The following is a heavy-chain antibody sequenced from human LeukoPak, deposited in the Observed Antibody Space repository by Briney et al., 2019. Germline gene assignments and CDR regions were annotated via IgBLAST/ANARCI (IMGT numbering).Heavy chain of an antibody. CDR3: AKDAGTAAGGRGYFDY. Sequence: GGSLRLSCAASGFTFSGYAMSWVRQAPGKGPEWVSIISGSGTTTYYADSVKGRFTISRDNSKNTVYVQMNSLRAEDTAVYYCAKDAGTAAGGRGYFDYWGQGTLVTVSS. J-gene: IGHJ4*02. V-gene: IGHV3-23*01. D-gene: IGHD6-13*01. CDR2: ISGSGTTT. CDR1: GFTFSGYA.